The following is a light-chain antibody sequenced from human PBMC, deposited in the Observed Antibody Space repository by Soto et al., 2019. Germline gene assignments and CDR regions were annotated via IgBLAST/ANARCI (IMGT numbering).Light chain of an antibody. Sequence: DIQMTQSPSTLSASVGDRVTIACRASHSVTTWLAWYQQKPGGIAPKLLIHDASNSESGVPSRFSGSRSGTESTLTTSSVQPDDFATYYCQQYCTMPTTFGQGTRLAIK. CDR1: HSVTTW. CDR3: QQYCTMPTT. J-gene: IGKJ5*01. V-gene: IGKV1-5*01. CDR2: DAS.